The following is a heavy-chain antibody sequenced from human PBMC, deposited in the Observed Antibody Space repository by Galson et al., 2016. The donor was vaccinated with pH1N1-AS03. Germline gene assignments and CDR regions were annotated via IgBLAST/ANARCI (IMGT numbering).Heavy chain of an antibody. J-gene: IGHJ3*02. CDR3: ARGGGGFGSNWLQTDAFDI. D-gene: IGHD6-13*01. CDR2: MSYEGTTT. CDR1: GFIFTHYS. Sequence: SLRLSCAASGFIFTHYSMHWVRQAPGKGLEWVAVMSYEGTTTYYADSVKGRFTISRDNSKNTLYLQMNSLRTEDTALYYCARGGGGFGSNWLQTDAFDIWGQGTMVTVSS. V-gene: IGHV3-30-3*01.